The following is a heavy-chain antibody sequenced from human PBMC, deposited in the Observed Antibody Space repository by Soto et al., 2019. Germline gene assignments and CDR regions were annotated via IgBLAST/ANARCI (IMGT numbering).Heavy chain of an antibody. Sequence: ASVKVSCKTSGYIFTNYGVAWVRQAPGQGLELVAWISGYNGYPKHTQKFQGRVTVTTDTTTRTGYMELRNLRSDDTAVYYCASASAGALYDFWGQGTRVTVSS. J-gene: IGHJ4*02. CDR1: GYIFTNYG. CDR3: ASASAGALYDF. D-gene: IGHD6-13*01. CDR2: ISGYNGYP. V-gene: IGHV1-18*01.